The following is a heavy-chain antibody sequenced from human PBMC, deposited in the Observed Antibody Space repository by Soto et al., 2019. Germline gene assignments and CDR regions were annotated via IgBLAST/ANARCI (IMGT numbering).Heavy chain of an antibody. CDR1: GGTFSSYA. Sequence: QVQLVQSGAEVKKPGSSVKVSCKASGGTFSSYAISWVRQAPGQGLEWMGGIIPIFGTANYAQKFQGRVTITADESTSTAYMELSSLRSEDTAVYYCAGFRRPVVGYYYYGMDVWGQGTTVTVSS. CDR3: AGFRRPVVGYYYYGMDV. J-gene: IGHJ6*02. V-gene: IGHV1-69*01. CDR2: IIPIFGTA. D-gene: IGHD2-15*01.